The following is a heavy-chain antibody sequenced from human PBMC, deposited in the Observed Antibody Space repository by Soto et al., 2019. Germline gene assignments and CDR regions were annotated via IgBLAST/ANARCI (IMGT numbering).Heavy chain of an antibody. CDR1: GFPFSSYW. J-gene: IGHJ4*02. CDR3: AREYYGLLAGYYTDY. D-gene: IGHD3-9*01. CDR2: ISGDGVTT. V-gene: IGHV3-74*01. Sequence: EVQLVGSGGDLVQRGGSLRLSCAASGFPFSSYWMHWVRHTPGKGLDWVAHISGDGVTTYYADSVTGRFTVSRDNAKNTLSLQISGLRAEDTAVYYCAREYYGLLAGYYTDYWGQGTLVSVSS.